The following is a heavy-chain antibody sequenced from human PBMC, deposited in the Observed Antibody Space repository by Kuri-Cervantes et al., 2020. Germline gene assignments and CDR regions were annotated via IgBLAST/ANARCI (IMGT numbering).Heavy chain of an antibody. CDR3: ARTVTNIDMDV. CDR2: INPNSGDT. J-gene: IGHJ6*03. V-gene: IGHV1-2*02. D-gene: IGHD1-1*01. Sequence: GESLKISCKASGYTLTTYFIHWVRQVPGQGLEWMGWINPNSGDTNYAQNFQGRVTMTRDTSIGTAYMELNRLTSDDTAVYFCARTVTNIDMDVWGKGTTVTVSS. CDR1: GYTLTTYF.